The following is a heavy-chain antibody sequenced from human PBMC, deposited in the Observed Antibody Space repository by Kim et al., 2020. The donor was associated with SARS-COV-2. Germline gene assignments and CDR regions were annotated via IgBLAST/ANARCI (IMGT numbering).Heavy chain of an antibody. V-gene: IGHV1-18*01. CDR2: ISAYNGNT. CDR3: ARVPSQTKIYCGGDCYRVLNWFDP. Sequence: ASVKVSCKASGYTFTSYGISWVRQAPGQGLEWMGWISAYNGNTNYAQKLQGRVTMTTDTSTSTAYMELRSLRSDDTAVYYCARVPSQTKIYCGGDCYRVLNWFDPWGQGTLVTVSS. J-gene: IGHJ5*02. D-gene: IGHD2-21*02. CDR1: GYTFTSYG.